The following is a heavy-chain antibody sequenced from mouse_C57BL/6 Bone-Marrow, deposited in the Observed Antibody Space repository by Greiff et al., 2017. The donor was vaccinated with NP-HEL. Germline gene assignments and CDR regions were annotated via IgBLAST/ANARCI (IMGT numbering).Heavy chain of an antibody. CDR1: GYAFSSSW. Sequence: QVQLKQSGPELVKPGASVKISCKASGYAFSSSWMNWVKQRPGKGLEWIGRIYPGDGDTNYNGKFKGKATLTADKSSSTAYMQLSSLTSEDSAVYFCATYDYVGYFDYWGQGTTLTVSS. D-gene: IGHD2-4*01. CDR2: IYPGDGDT. V-gene: IGHV1-82*01. J-gene: IGHJ2*01. CDR3: ATYDYVGYFDY.